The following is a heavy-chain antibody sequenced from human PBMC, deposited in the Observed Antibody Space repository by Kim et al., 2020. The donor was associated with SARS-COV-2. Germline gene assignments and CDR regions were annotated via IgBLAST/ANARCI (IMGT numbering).Heavy chain of an antibody. CDR3: ARGYYYGGDY. J-gene: IGHJ4*02. CDR1: AGSFSGYY. CDR2: IIHSGST. D-gene: IGHD3-22*01. Sequence: SETLSLTCAVYAGSFSGYYWSRIRQPPGKGLEWIGEIIHSGSTNYNPSLKRRVTISVDTSKNQFSLKLSSVTAADTAVYYCARGYYYGGDYWGQGTLVTVSS. V-gene: IGHV4-34*12.